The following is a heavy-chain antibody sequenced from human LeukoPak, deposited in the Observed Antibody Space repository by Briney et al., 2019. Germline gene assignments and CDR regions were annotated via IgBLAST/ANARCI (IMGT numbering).Heavy chain of an antibody. CDR2: ISSNGGST. Sequence: GGSLRLSCAASGFTFSSYAMHWVRQAPGKGLEYVSAISSNGGSTYYANSVKGRFTISRDNSKNTLYLQMGSLRAEDMAVYYCARGSEDYGMDVWGQGTTVTVSS. D-gene: IGHD2-15*01. J-gene: IGHJ6*02. CDR1: GFTFSSYA. CDR3: ARGSEDYGMDV. V-gene: IGHV3-64*01.